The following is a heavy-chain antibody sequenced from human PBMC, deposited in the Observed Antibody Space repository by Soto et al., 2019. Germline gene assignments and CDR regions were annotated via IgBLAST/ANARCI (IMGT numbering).Heavy chain of an antibody. CDR1: GYTFTSYY. CDR3: ARAYGSGSYRDY. CDR2: INPSGGST. Sequence: QVQLVQSGAEVTKPGASVKVSCKAYGYTFTSYYMHCVRQATGQGLEWMGIINPSGGSTSYAQKFKGRVTMTRDTSTSTVYMELSSLRSEDTAVYYCARAYGSGSYRDYWGQGTLVTVSS. J-gene: IGHJ4*02. V-gene: IGHV1-46*01. D-gene: IGHD3-10*01.